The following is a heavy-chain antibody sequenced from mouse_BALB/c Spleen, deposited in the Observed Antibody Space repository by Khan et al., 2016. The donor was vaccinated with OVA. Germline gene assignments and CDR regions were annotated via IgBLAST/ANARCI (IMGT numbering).Heavy chain of an antibody. V-gene: IGHV5-17*02. CDR3: ATSYFYGYYFDY. Sequence: EVELVESGGGLVQSGGSGKLSCAASGFTFTSYGMHWIRQAPEKGLEWVAYISSDSNTIYYADTVKGRFTISRDNPKNTLFLQMTSLRSGDTAMYFCATSYFYGYYFDYWGQGTTLTVSS. CDR2: ISSDSNTI. CDR1: GFTFTSYG. J-gene: IGHJ2*01. D-gene: IGHD1-1*01.